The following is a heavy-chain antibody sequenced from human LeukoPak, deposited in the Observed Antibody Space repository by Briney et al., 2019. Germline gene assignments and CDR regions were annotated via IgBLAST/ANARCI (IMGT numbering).Heavy chain of an antibody. Sequence: PSETLSLTCTVSGGSISSYYWSWIRQPPGKGLEWIGYIYYSGSTNYNPSLKSRVTISVDTSKNQFSLKLSSVTAADTAVYYCARGHESYYYDSSGYSVFDYWGQGTLVTVSS. J-gene: IGHJ4*02. CDR3: ARGHESYYYDSSGYSVFDY. D-gene: IGHD3-22*01. CDR2: IYYSGST. V-gene: IGHV4-59*12. CDR1: GGSISSYY.